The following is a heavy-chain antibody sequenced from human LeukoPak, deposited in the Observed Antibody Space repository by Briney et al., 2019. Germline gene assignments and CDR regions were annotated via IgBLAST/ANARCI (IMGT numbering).Heavy chain of an antibody. V-gene: IGHV4-59*01. J-gene: IGHJ6*03. CDR1: GGSMTTYY. CDR2: IYYSGST. Sequence: SETLSLTCTVSGGSMTTYYWSWIRQPPGKGLEWIGYIYYSGSTNYNPSLKSRVTISVDTSKNQFSLKLSSVTAADTAVYYCARAKPYYDFWSGYSYYYYYMDVWGKGTTVTVSS. CDR3: ARAKPYYDFWSGYSYYYYYMDV. D-gene: IGHD3-3*01.